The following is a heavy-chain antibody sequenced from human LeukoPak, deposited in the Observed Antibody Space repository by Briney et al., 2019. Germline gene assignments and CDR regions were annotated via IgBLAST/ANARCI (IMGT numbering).Heavy chain of an antibody. CDR3: ARCDSSGYYGTPFDY. CDR1: GYTFTGYY. J-gene: IGHJ4*02. D-gene: IGHD3-22*01. CDR2: INPNSGGT. Sequence: ASVKVSCKASGYTFTGYYMHWVRQAPGQGLEWMGRINPNSGGTNYAQKFQGRVTMTRDTSISTAYMELSRLRSDDTAVYYCARCDSSGYYGTPFDYWGQGTLVTVSS. V-gene: IGHV1-2*06.